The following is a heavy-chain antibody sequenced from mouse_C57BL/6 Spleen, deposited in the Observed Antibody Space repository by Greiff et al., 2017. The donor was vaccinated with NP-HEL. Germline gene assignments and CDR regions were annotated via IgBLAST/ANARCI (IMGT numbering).Heavy chain of an antibody. CDR2: INPSNGGT. J-gene: IGHJ1*03. CDR3: AREDDYDGYFDV. CDR1: GYTFTSYS. V-gene: IGHV1-53*01. D-gene: IGHD2-4*01. Sequence: QVQLQQSGTELVKPGASVKLSCKASGYTFTSYSMHWVKQRPGQGLEWIGNINPSNGGTNYNEKFKSKATLTVDKSSSTAYMQLSSLTSEDSAVYYCAREDDYDGYFDVWGTGTTVTVSS.